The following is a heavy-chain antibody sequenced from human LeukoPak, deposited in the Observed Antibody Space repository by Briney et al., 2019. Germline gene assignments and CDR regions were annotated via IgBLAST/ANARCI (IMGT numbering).Heavy chain of an antibody. J-gene: IGHJ4*02. CDR3: AREGWQYYFDY. V-gene: IGHV1-69*05. CDR2: IIPIFSTA. D-gene: IGHD2-15*01. CDR1: GGTFTSYA. Sequence: SVKVSCKASGGTFTSYAISWVRQAPGQGLEWMGGIIPIFSTANYAQKFQGRVTITTDESTSTAYMELSSLRSEDTAVYYCAREGWQYYFDYWGQGTLVTVSS.